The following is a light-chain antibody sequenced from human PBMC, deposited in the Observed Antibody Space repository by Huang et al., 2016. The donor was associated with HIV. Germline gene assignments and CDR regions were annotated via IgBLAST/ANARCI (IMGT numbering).Light chain of an antibody. CDR3: QQYNNWPFT. J-gene: IGKJ3*01. CDR2: GAS. V-gene: IGKV3-15*01. CDR1: QSISGD. Sequence: ETVLTQSPATLSMSPGERGTLSCRASQSISGDLAWYQQKPGQAPRLLIFGASSRATGIPARFSGSGSGTEFTLTISSLQSEDFAIYYCQQYNNWPFTFGPGTQVDIK.